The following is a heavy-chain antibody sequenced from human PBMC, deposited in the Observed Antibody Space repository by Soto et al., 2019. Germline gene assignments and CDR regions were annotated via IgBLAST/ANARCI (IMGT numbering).Heavy chain of an antibody. CDR3: AKNPGYYYDSTGYHFDY. D-gene: IGHD3-22*01. J-gene: IGHJ4*02. Sequence: WGSLRLSCAASGFTFSSYGMHWVRQAPGKGLEWVAVIWYDGSNKYYADSVKGRFTISRDNSKNTLYLQMNSLRAEDTAVYYCAKNPGYYYDSTGYHFDYWGQGTLVTVSS. CDR1: GFTFSSYG. V-gene: IGHV3-33*08. CDR2: IWYDGSNK.